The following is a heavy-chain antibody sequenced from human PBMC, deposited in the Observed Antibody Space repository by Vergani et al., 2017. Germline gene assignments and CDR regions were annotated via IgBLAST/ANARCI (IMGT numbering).Heavy chain of an antibody. CDR1: GFTFSSYW. CDR2: IKQDGSEK. Sequence: EVQLVESGGGLVQPGGSLRLSCAASGFTFSSYWMSWVRQAPGKGLEWVANIKQDGSEKYYVDSVKGRFTISRDNAKNSLYLQMNSLRAEDTAVYYCARDHQYSSSWYNYWGQGTLDTVSS. D-gene: IGHD6-13*01. V-gene: IGHV3-7*03. CDR3: ARDHQYSSSWYNY. J-gene: IGHJ4*02.